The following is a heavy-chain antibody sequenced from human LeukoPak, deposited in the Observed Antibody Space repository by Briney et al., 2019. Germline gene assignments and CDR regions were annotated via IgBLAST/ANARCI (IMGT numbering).Heavy chain of an antibody. J-gene: IGHJ3*02. CDR3: ARASYSSSAFDI. Sequence: GGSLRLSCAASGFTFDTYWMHWVRQAPGKGLVWVSRIHRDGNNINYADFVQGRFTASRDNAKNSLYLQMNSLRAEDTAVYYCARASYSSSAFDIWGQGTMVTVPS. V-gene: IGHV3-74*01. CDR2: IHRDGNNI. D-gene: IGHD6-13*01. CDR1: GFTFDTYW.